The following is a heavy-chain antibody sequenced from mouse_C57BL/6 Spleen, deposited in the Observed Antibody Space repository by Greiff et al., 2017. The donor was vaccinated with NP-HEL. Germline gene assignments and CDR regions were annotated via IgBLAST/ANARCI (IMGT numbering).Heavy chain of an antibody. Sequence: VKLQQPGAELVMPGASVKLSCKASGYTFTSYWMHWVKQRPGQGLEWIGEIDPSDSYTNYNQKFKGKSTLTVDKSSSTAYMQLSSLTSEDSAVYYCARAGDYYGSSHWYFDVWGTGTTVTVSS. CDR1: GYTFTSYW. V-gene: IGHV1-69*01. CDR2: IDPSDSYT. J-gene: IGHJ1*03. D-gene: IGHD1-1*01. CDR3: ARAGDYYGSSHWYFDV.